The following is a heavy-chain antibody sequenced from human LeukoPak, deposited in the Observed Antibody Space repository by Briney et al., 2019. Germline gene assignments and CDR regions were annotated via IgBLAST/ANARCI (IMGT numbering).Heavy chain of an antibody. CDR1: GFTFSTYV. CDR3: VRGTGY. V-gene: IGHV3-64D*06. Sequence: PGGSLRLSCSVSGFTFSTYVMHWVRQPPGKGLEYVSAISSNGDNTYYADSVKGRFTISGDNSKNTLYLQMSSLRADDTAVYYCVRGTGYWGQGTLVTVSS. J-gene: IGHJ4*02. CDR2: ISSNGDNT.